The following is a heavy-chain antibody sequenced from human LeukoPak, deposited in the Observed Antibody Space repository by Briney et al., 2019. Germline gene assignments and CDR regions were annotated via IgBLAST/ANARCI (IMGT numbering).Heavy chain of an antibody. D-gene: IGHD3-22*01. J-gene: IGHJ4*02. CDR3: AKSPSGRQVVVVTRFDS. CDR1: GFTLSSYS. Sequence: PGGSLRLSCAASGFTLSSYSMNWVRQAPGKGLEWVSYISSGSTHIYYADSVKGRFTISRDNARNSLYLQMNSLRAEDTAIYYCAKSPSGRQVVVVTRFDSWGQGTLVTVSS. V-gene: IGHV3-21*04. CDR2: ISSGSTHI.